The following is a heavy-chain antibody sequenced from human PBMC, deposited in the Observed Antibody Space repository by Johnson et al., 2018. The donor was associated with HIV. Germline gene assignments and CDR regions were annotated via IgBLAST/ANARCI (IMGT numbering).Heavy chain of an antibody. CDR2: IIGDGSNE. Sequence: VQVVESGGGVVQPGGSLRLSCATSGFTFSSYWMHWVRQAPGKGLVWVSHIIGDGSNEDYADSVKGRFTISRDNSKNTLYLQMNSLRAEDTAVYYCARERHAFDIWGQGTMVTVSS. V-gene: IGHV3-30*02. CDR1: GFTFSSYW. J-gene: IGHJ3*02. CDR3: ARERHAFDI.